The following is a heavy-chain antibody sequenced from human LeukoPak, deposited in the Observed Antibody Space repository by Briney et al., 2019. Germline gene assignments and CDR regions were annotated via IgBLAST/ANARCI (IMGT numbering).Heavy chain of an antibody. J-gene: IGHJ6*02. V-gene: IGHV3-23*01. D-gene: IGHD5-18*01. Sequence: GGSLRLSCVASGFTFSGYAMSWVRQAPGKGLEWVSAISGSGGSTYYADSVKGRFTISRDNSKNTLYLQMNSLRAEDTAVYYYAKVGMQLWNYYYYYGMDVWGQGTTVTVSS. CDR2: ISGSGGST. CDR3: AKVGMQLWNYYYYYGMDV. CDR1: GFTFSGYA.